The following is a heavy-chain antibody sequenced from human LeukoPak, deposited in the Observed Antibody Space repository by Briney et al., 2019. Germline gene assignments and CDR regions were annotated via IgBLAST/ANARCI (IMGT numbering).Heavy chain of an antibody. D-gene: IGHD1-14*01. J-gene: IGHJ4*02. V-gene: IGHV4-34*01. CDR2: INHSGST. CDR1: GGSFSGYY. Sequence: SETLSLTCAVYGGSFSGYYWSRIRQPPGKGLEWIGEINHSGSTNYNPSLKSRVTISVDTSKNQFSLKLSSVTAADTAVYYCARRGTPTRKLSARVLYYFDYWGQGTLVTVSS. CDR3: ARRGTPTRKLSARVLYYFDY.